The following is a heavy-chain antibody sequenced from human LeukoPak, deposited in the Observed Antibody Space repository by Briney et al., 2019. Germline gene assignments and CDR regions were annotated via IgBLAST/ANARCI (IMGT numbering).Heavy chain of an antibody. Sequence: GGSLRLSCAASGFTFSHAWMSWVRQAPGKGLEWVGRIKSKADGGTTEYAAPVKGRFTISRDDSKNTLSLQIYSLKTEDTAVYYCTTSGEIALAAPAFWGQGILVTVSS. CDR1: GFTFSHAW. V-gene: IGHV3-15*01. CDR2: IKSKADGGTT. J-gene: IGHJ4*02. D-gene: IGHD6-19*01. CDR3: TTSGEIALAAPAF.